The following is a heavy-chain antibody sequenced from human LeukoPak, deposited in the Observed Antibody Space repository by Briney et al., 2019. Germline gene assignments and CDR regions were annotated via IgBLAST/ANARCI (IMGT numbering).Heavy chain of an antibody. V-gene: IGHV3-23*01. D-gene: IGHD3-10*01. CDR3: AKSGPYYYDY. CDR2: FGGSGASV. J-gene: IGHJ4*02. Sequence: GGSLRLSCAASGFTFSTYGMSWVRQAPGKGLEWVSTFGGSGASVFYADSVKGRFTVSRDNSKNTLYLQMNSLRVEDTAVYYCAKSGPYYYDYWGQGTLVTVSS. CDR1: GFTFSTYG.